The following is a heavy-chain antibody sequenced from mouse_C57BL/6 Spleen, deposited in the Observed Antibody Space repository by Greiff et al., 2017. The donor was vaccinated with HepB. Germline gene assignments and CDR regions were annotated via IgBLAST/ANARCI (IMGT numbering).Heavy chain of an antibody. CDR1: GYTFTDYY. Sequence: EVQLQQSGPELVKPGASVKISCKASGYTFTDYYMNWVKQSHGKSLEWIGDINPNNGGTSYNQKFKGKATLTVDKSSSTAYMELRSLTSEDSAVYYCARYYYGSSYAMDYWGQGTSGTVSS. J-gene: IGHJ4*01. CDR3: ARYYYGSSYAMDY. CDR2: INPNNGGT. D-gene: IGHD1-1*01. V-gene: IGHV1-26*01.